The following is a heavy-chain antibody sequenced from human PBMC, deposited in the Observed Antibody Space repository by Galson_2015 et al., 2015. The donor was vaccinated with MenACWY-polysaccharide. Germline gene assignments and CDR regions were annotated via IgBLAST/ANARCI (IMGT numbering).Heavy chain of an antibody. D-gene: IGHD3-10*01. Sequence: SVKVSCKASGYTFSSYNMNWVRQAPGQGLEWMGIINPSGGSTSYAQKFQGRVTMTRDTSTGTVYVDLSSLRSEDTAVYYCARNAASGLDYWGHGTLVTVSS. J-gene: IGHJ4*01. CDR1: GYTFSSYN. CDR2: INPSGGST. CDR3: ARNAASGLDY. V-gene: IGHV1-46*01.